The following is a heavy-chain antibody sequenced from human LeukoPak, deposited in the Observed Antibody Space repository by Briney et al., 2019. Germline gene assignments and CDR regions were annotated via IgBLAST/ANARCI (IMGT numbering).Heavy chain of an antibody. D-gene: IGHD2-21*02. CDR2: ISGTGTYT. CDR1: GFTFSDYY. CDR3: ARDPATIMVVTEMYGFDF. V-gene: IGHV3-11*05. J-gene: IGHJ3*01. Sequence: PGGSLRLSCAASGFTFSDYYMSWIRQPPGKGLEWVSFISGTGTYTNYADSVKGRFTISRDTAKNSLYLQMNSLRAEDTAVYYCARDPATIMVVTEMYGFDFWGQGTMVTVSS.